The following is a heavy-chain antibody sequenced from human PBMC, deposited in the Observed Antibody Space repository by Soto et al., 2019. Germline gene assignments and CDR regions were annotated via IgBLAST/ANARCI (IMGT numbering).Heavy chain of an antibody. V-gene: IGHV4-30-4*01. J-gene: IGHJ6*02. CDR1: GDSISSADYY. D-gene: IGHD1-1*01. CDR2: IFYSGTT. Sequence: SETLSLTCTVSGDSISSADYYWSWIRQTPGKGLEWIGHIFYSGTTYYNPSLKSRLTISVDKSKNHFSLRLTSVTAADTAVYYCARDLWVEPELYYYGMDVWGQGTTVTLSS. CDR3: ARDLWVEPELYYYGMDV.